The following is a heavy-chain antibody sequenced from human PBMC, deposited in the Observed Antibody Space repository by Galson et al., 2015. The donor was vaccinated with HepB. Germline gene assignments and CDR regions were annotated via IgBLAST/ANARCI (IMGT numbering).Heavy chain of an antibody. Sequence: SVKVSCKASGYTFTSYGISWVRQAPGQGLEWMGWISAYNGNTNYAQKLQGRVTMTTDTSTSTAYMELRSLRSDDTAVYYCAREWPIAAAVPAITYYYYGMDVWGQGTTVTVSS. J-gene: IGHJ6*02. CDR3: AREWPIAAAVPAITYYYYGMDV. CDR2: ISAYNGNT. V-gene: IGHV1-18*01. D-gene: IGHD6-13*01. CDR1: GYTFTSYG.